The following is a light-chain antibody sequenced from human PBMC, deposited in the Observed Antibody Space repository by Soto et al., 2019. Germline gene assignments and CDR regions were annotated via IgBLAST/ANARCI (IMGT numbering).Light chain of an antibody. CDR1: QSVSSSH. CDR2: GAS. J-gene: IGKJ1*01. Sequence: EIVLTQSPGTLSLSPGERATLSCRASQSVSSSHLAWYQQKPGQAPRLLISGASSRATGIPDRFTGSGSGTDFTLTISRLEPEDLAVYYCQQYGSSPRTFGQGTKVEIK. V-gene: IGKV3-20*01. CDR3: QQYGSSPRT.